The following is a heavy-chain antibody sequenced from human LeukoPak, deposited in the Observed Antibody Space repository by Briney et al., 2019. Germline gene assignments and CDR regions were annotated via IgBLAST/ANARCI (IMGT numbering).Heavy chain of an antibody. CDR3: ARVGRAIISPRMDV. V-gene: IGHV4-61*02. CDR2: IYTSGST. J-gene: IGHJ6*02. Sequence: SETLSLTCTVSGGSISSGSYYWSWIRQPAGKGLEWIGRIYTSGSTYYNPSLKSRVTISVDTSKNQFSLKLSSVTAADTAVYYCARVGRAIISPRMDVWGQGTTVTVSS. D-gene: IGHD3-10*01. CDR1: GGSISSGSYY.